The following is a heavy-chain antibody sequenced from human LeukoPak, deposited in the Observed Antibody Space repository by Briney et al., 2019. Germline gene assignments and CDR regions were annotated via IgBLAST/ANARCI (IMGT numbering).Heavy chain of an antibody. CDR2: IKPKTDGGTT. V-gene: IGHV3-15*01. J-gene: IGHJ4*02. D-gene: IGHD1-1*01. CDR3: TQLSRGY. Sequence: GGSLRLSWAASGFSLSDAWMSWVRQAPGKGLECVGRIKPKTDGGTTDYAEPVNDRFSVSRDDSKNTLYLQINSLTTEDTGLYYCTQLSRGYWGQGTQVTVSS. CDR1: GFSLSDAW.